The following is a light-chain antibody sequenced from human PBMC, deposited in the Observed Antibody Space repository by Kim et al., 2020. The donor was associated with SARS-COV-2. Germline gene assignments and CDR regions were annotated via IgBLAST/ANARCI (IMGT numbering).Light chain of an antibody. V-gene: IGLV3-1*01. CDR3: QAWDSSTWV. CDR1: KLGDKY. J-gene: IGLJ3*02. Sequence: YELTQPPSVSVSPGQTASITCSGDKLGDKYACWYQQKPGQSPVLVIYQDSKRPSGIPERFSGSNSGNTATLTISGTQAMDEADYYCQAWDSSTWVFGGGTKLTVL. CDR2: QDS.